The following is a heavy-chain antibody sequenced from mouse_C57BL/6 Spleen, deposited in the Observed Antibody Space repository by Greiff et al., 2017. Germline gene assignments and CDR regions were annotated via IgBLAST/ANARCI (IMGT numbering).Heavy chain of an antibody. CDR1: GFTFSDYG. J-gene: IGHJ2*01. V-gene: IGHV5-17*01. Sequence: EVKLVESGGGLVKPGGSLKLSCAASGFTFSDYGMHWVRQAPEKGLEWVAYISSGSSTIYYADTVKGRFTISRDNAKNTLFLQMTSLRSEDTAVYYCASWDLTGYGPLDYWGQGTTLTVSS. CDR3: ASWDLTGYGPLDY. D-gene: IGHD2-10*02. CDR2: ISSGSSTI.